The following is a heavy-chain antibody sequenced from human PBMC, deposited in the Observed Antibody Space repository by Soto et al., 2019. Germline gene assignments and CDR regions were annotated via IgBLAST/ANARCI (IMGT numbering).Heavy chain of an antibody. J-gene: IGHJ4*02. V-gene: IGHV1-69*01. D-gene: IGHD2-15*01. CDR3: ARDYGHDCSGGNCYFYF. CDR1: GGTFSTYA. Sequence: QVQLVQSGAEVKKPGSSVKVSCKASGGTFSTYAINWVRQAPGHGLEWLGGIIPLFGTAKSAQKFQDRVTITADESTSTAHMELRSLRSEDTAVYYCARDYGHDCSGGNCYFYFWGQGTLVSVSS. CDR2: IIPLFGTA.